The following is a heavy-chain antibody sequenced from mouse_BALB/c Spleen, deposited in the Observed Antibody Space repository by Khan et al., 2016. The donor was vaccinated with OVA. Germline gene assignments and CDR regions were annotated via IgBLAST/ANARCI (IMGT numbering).Heavy chain of an antibody. J-gene: IGHJ4*01. V-gene: IGHV3-2*02. CDR1: GYSITSYFV. CDR2: IRFSGST. Sequence: EVQLQESGPGLVKPSQSLSLTCTVTGYSITSYFVWNWRRQSRGNKLERVGNIRFSGSTSYDPSLKSRLSITRDTSRNQFFLQLHTVTTEDTATSFCDRSLNYAYDYAMDYWGQGTSVTVSS. CDR3: DRSLNYAYDYAMDY. D-gene: IGHD2-2*01.